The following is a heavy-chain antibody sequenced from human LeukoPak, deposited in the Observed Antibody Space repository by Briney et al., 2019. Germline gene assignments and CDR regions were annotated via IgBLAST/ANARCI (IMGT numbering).Heavy chain of an antibody. CDR2: IYPADSDT. D-gene: IGHD6-13*01. J-gene: IGHJ4*02. V-gene: IGHV5-51*01. CDR3: ARQGAAAGIDY. Sequence: WMVIIYPADSDTRYSPSFQGQVPISADKSITTAYLQWSSLKASDTAMYYCARQGAAAGIDYWGQGTLVTVSS.